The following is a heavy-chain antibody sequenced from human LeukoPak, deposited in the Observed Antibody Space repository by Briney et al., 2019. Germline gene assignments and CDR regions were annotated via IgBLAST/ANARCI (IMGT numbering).Heavy chain of an antibody. D-gene: IGHD3-22*01. V-gene: IGHV4-38-2*02. J-gene: IGHJ5*02. CDR3: ARAPTLYYDAPWFDP. CDR1: GYSISSGYY. Sequence: PSETLSLTCTVSGYSISSGYYWGWIRQSPGKGLEWIGSIYHGGSTYYNPSLRSRVIVSVDTSKNQFSLKLSSVTAADTAVYYCARAPTLYYDAPWFDPWGQGTLVTVSS. CDR2: IYHGGST.